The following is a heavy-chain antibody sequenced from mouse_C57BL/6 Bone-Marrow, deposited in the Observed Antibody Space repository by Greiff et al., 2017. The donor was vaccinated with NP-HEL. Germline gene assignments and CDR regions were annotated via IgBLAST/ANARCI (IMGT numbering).Heavy chain of an antibody. Sequence: VQLQQSGAELVRPGASVKLSCTASGFNIKDDYMHWVKQRPEQGLEWIGWIDPENGDTEYASKIQGKATITADTSSNTAYLQLSSLTSEDTAVYYCTTGTTAPFDYWGQGTTLTVSA. J-gene: IGHJ2*01. CDR1: GFNIKDDY. D-gene: IGHD1-2*01. CDR3: TTGTTAPFDY. CDR2: IDPENGDT. V-gene: IGHV14-4*01.